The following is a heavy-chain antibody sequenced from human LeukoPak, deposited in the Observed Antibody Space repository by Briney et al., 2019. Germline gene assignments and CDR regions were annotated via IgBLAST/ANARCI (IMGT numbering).Heavy chain of an antibody. Sequence: SVKVSCKASGGTFSSYAISWVRQAPGQGLEWMGGIIPIFGTANYAQKFQGRVTITADESTSTAYMELSSLRSEDTAVYYCARVPPRYSSGFRPFDYWGQGTLVTVSS. V-gene: IGHV1-69*13. J-gene: IGHJ4*02. CDR2: IIPIFGTA. CDR1: GGTFSSYA. D-gene: IGHD6-19*01. CDR3: ARVPPRYSSGFRPFDY.